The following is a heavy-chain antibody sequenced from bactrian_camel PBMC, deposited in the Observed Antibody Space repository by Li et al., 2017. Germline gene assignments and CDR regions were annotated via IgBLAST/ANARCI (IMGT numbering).Heavy chain of an antibody. CDR3: AAGRTSSLVPVRYTY. CDR2: VAADGST. CDR1: SFIASTTC. Sequence: HVQLVESGGGSVQAGGSLRLACVSSSFIASTTCMAWFRQAPGKEREGVVAVAADGSTTYADSVKGRFTISRDSAKNTVYLQMNSLQAEDTAVYYCAAGRTSSLVPVRYTYWGQGTQVTVS. J-gene: IGHJ4*01. V-gene: IGHV3S53*01.